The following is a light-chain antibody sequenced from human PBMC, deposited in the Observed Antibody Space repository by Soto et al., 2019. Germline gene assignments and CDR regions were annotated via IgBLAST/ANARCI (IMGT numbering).Light chain of an antibody. V-gene: IGLV1-44*01. Sequence: SVLTQPPSGSGTPGQRVTISCSGSSSNIGSNSVNWYRQLPGAAPKLLIYSNNQRPSGVPDRFSGSKSGTSASLAISGLQSEDEADYYCAAWDDSLNGREVFGTGTKVTVL. CDR3: AAWDDSLNGREV. CDR1: SSNIGSNS. J-gene: IGLJ1*01. CDR2: SNN.